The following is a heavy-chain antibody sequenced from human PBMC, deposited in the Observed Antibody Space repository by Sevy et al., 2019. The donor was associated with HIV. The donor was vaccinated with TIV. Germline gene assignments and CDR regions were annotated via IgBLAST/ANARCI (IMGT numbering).Heavy chain of an antibody. CDR3: ARDRFCTYTDCYNWFDP. D-gene: IGHD2-8*01. CDR2: ISFDGTLE. Sequence: GESLKISCAASGFMFSTFGMHWVRQAPGKGLEWVAFISFDGTLEYYADSIKGRFTISRDNSKNTLYLEMSSLRTEDTAVYYCARDRFCTYTDCYNWFDPWGQRTPVTVSS. CDR1: GFMFSTFG. V-gene: IGHV3-30*02. J-gene: IGHJ5*02.